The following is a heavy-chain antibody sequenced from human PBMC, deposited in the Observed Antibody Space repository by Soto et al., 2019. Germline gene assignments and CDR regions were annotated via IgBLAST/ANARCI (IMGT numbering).Heavy chain of an antibody. V-gene: IGHV3-23*01. Sequence: EVQLLESGGGLVQPGGSLRLSCAASGFTFSNYAMSWVRQAPGKGLECVSSITGTGGRTYYADSVKGRFTISRDNSKNTLYLQTNSLRAEDTALYYCAKDLRVLLWFGDLYAFDFWGQGTMVTVSS. D-gene: IGHD3-10*01. CDR2: ITGTGGRT. CDR3: AKDLRVLLWFGDLYAFDF. J-gene: IGHJ3*01. CDR1: GFTFSNYA.